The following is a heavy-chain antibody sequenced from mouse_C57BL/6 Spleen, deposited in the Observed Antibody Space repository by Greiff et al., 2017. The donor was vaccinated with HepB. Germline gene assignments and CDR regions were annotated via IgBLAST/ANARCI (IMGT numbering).Heavy chain of an antibody. V-gene: IGHV5-17*01. Sequence: EVQLVASGGGLVKPGGSLKLSCAASGFTFSDYGMHWVRQAPEKGLEWVAYISSGSSTIYYADTVKGRFTISRDNAKNTLFLQMTSLRSEDTAMYYCARGYVRFAYWGQGTLVTVSA. D-gene: IGHD1-2*01. J-gene: IGHJ3*01. CDR1: GFTFSDYG. CDR2: ISSGSSTI. CDR3: ARGYVRFAY.